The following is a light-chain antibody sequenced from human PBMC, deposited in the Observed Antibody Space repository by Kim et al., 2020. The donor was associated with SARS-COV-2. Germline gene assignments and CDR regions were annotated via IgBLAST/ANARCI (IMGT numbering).Light chain of an antibody. Sequence: LSPGERAPRSCSASHSVRSSSLAWYQQKPGQAPRLLIYGASSRATGIPDRFSGSGSGTDFTLTISRLESEDSAVYYCQQYGGSPTFGQGTKVDIK. CDR3: QQYGGSPT. V-gene: IGKV3-20*01. CDR1: HSVRSSS. CDR2: GAS. J-gene: IGKJ1*01.